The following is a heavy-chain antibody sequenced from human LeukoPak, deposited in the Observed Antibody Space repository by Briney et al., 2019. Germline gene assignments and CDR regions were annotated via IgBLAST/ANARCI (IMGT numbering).Heavy chain of an antibody. J-gene: IGHJ4*02. Sequence: GGSLRLSCAASGFTFSSYWMHWVRQVPGKGLVWVARINPGGSSITYADSVKGRFTISRDNAKNTLYLQMDSLRAEDTAVYYCARDRTRDSSGYYCDYWGQGTLVTVSS. CDR2: INPGGSSI. D-gene: IGHD3-22*01. CDR3: ARDRTRDSSGYYCDY. CDR1: GFTFSSYW. V-gene: IGHV3-74*01.